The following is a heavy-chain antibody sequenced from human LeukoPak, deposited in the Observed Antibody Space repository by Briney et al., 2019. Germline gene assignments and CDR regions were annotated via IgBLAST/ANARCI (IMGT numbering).Heavy chain of an antibody. CDR2: IKEDGSEK. CDR1: GFTFSSHW. V-gene: IGHV3-7*03. CDR3: ARYRSVTTGKRFFDY. D-gene: IGHD4-17*01. J-gene: IGHJ4*02. Sequence: GGSLRLSCAASGFTFSSHWMSWVRQAPGKGLEWVANIKEDGSEKYYVDSVKGRFTISRDNAKNSLYLQMNSLRAEDTAVYYCARYRSVTTGKRFFDYWGQGTLVTVSS.